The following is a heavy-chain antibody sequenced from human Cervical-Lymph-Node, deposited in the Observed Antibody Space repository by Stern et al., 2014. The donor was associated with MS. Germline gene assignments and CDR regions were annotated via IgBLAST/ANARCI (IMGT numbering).Heavy chain of an antibody. CDR3: ARERHSMDV. J-gene: IGHJ6*02. V-gene: IGHV1-2*02. CDR1: GYSFTAYY. Sequence: QVQLVQSGAEVKKPGASVKVSCKASGYSFTAYYMHWVRQAPGQGLEWMGWIAPNSGRTKSAQNFQGRVTMTRDTSISTFYMELSGLTSDDTAVFYCARERHSMDVWGQGTTVTVSS. CDR2: IAPNSGRT.